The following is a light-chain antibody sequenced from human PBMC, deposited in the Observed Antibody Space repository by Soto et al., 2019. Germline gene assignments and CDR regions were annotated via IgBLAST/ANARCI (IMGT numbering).Light chain of an antibody. Sequence: QSALTQPRSVSGSPGQSVTISCTGTSTDVGGYNYVSWYQQHPGKVPKLILYDVSKRPSGVPDRFSGSKSGNTASLTISGLQAEDEADYYCCPYAGRDTLYVFGSGTKVTVL. J-gene: IGLJ1*01. CDR1: STDVGGYNY. CDR3: CPYAGRDTLYV. V-gene: IGLV2-11*01. CDR2: DVS.